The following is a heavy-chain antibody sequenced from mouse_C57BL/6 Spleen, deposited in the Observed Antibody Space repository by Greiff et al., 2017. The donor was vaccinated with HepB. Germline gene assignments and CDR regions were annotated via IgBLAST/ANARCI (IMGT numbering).Heavy chain of an antibody. CDR2: IWTGGGT. V-gene: IGHV2-9-1*01. CDR1: GFSLTSYA. D-gene: IGHD1-1*01. CDR3: ARTHYGSSYYFDY. Sequence: QVQLQQSGPGLVAPSQSLSITCTVSGFSLTSYAISWVRQPPGKGLEWLGVIWTGGGTNYNSTLKSRLSISKDNSKSQVFLKMNSLQTDDTARYYCARTHYGSSYYFDYWGHGATLTVSS. J-gene: IGHJ2*01.